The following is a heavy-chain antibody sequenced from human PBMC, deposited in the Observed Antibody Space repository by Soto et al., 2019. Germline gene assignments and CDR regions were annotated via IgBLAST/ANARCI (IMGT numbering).Heavy chain of an antibody. Sequence: EVQLVESGGGLVQPGGSVRLSCAASGFTFSSYWMHWVRQAPGKGLVWVSRINSDGSSTSYADSVKGRFTIFRDNAKNTLYLQMNSLGAEDTAVYYCEREGSGGGIFGVVIPRHFDYWGQGTLVTVSS. CDR3: EREGSGGGIFGVVIPRHFDY. CDR2: INSDGSST. V-gene: IGHV3-74*01. D-gene: IGHD3-3*01. CDR1: GFTFSSYW. J-gene: IGHJ4*02.